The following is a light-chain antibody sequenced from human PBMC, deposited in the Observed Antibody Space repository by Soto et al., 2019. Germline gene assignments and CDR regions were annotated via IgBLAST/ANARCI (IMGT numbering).Light chain of an antibody. J-gene: IGLJ3*02. CDR1: SSDVGAYNY. CDR3: SSYTDTGTLGV. Sequence: QSALIQPASVSGSPGQSITISCTGTSSDVGAYNYVSWYQQHPGKAPKLMISDVSNRPSGVSNRFSGSKSGNTASLSISGLQGEDEADYYCSSYTDTGTLGVFGGGTKVTVL. V-gene: IGLV2-14*01. CDR2: DVS.